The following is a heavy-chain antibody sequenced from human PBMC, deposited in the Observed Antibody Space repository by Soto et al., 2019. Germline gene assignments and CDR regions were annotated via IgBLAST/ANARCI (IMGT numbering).Heavy chain of an antibody. CDR3: SGLTSLPDAINPEFYYVMDV. CDR1: GFTFSDSA. D-gene: IGHD2-21*01. Sequence: QEQLVESGGGVIQPGKSLRLSCVASGFTFSDSAMHWVRQAPGKGLEWVALVSFDGTYKYYIDSVKGRFTISRDNSKNTLYLLMSSLRPEDTAVYYCSGLTSLPDAINPEFYYVMDVWGQGTTVIVSS. V-gene: IGHV3-30-3*01. J-gene: IGHJ6*02. CDR2: VSFDGTYK.